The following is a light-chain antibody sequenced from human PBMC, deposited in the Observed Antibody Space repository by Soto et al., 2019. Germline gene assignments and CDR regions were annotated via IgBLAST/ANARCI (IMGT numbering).Light chain of an antibody. V-gene: IGKV3-15*01. Sequence: EIVMPQSPATLSVSPGERATLSCRASQNIINQLAWYQQKPGQAPRLLIYSTSTRATGIPARFSGSGSGTEFTLTLSSLQSEDFAVYYCQQFNNWLWTFGRGTKVEIK. CDR1: QNIINQ. CDR3: QQFNNWLWT. CDR2: STS. J-gene: IGKJ1*01.